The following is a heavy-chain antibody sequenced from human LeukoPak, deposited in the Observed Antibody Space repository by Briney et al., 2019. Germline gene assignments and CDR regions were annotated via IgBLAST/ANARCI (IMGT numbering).Heavy chain of an antibody. CDR3: AREWTHDAFDI. CDR1: GFTFGDYA. J-gene: IGHJ3*02. CDR2: ISSSSSTI. V-gene: IGHV3-11*01. D-gene: IGHD3/OR15-3a*01. Sequence: GRSLRLSCTASGFTFGDYAMSWVRQAPGKGLEWLSYISSSSSTIFYADSVRGRFTISRDNAKKSLYLQMNTLRAEDTAVYYCAREWTHDAFDIWGQGTMVTVSS.